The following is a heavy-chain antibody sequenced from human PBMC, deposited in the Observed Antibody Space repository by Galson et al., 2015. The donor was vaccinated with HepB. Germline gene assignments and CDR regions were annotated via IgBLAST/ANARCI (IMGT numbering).Heavy chain of an antibody. Sequence: SVKVSCKASGYSFTKYGISWVRQAPGQGLEWMGWISTYNGNTNYAQKVQGRVSMTTDTSTSTAYMELRSLRSDDTAVYYCARGGHLGDLSSFDYWGQGTLVTATS. CDR1: GYSFTKYG. D-gene: IGHD3-16*02. CDR2: ISTYNGNT. V-gene: IGHV1-18*01. J-gene: IGHJ4*02. CDR3: ARGGHLGDLSSFDY.